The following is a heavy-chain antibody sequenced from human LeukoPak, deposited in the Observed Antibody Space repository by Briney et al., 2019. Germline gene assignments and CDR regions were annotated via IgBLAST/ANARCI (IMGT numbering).Heavy chain of an antibody. Sequence: SETLSLTCAVYGGSFSGYYWSWIRQPPGKGLEWIGEINHSGSTNYNPSLKSRVTISVDTSKNQFSLKLSSVTAADTAVYYCARGRSAVAEKAETFDYWGQGTLVTVSS. CDR3: ARGRSAVAEKAETFDY. D-gene: IGHD6-19*01. CDR1: GGSFSGYY. V-gene: IGHV4-34*01. CDR2: INHSGST. J-gene: IGHJ4*02.